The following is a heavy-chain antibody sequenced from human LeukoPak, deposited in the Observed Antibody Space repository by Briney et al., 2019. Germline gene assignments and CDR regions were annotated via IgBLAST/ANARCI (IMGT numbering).Heavy chain of an antibody. V-gene: IGHV3-20*04. CDR1: GFSFGDYG. CDR2: INWNGGST. D-gene: IGHD2/OR15-2a*01. Sequence: GGSLRLSCAASGFSFGDYGMSWVRQAPGKRLEWVSGINWNGGSTDYADSVKGRFTISRDNGKNSLYLQMNSLRAEDTAFYYCARRIYYFDYWGQGTLVTVSS. J-gene: IGHJ4*02. CDR3: ARRIYYFDY.